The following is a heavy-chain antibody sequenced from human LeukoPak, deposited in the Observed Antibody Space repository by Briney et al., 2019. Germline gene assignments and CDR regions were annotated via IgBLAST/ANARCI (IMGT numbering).Heavy chain of an antibody. J-gene: IGHJ3*02. Sequence: SETLSLTCTVSGGSISSSSYYWGWIRQPPGKGLEWIGSIYYSGSTYYNPSLKSRVTISVDTSKNQFSLKLSSVTAADTAVYYCARTATFRYSSGWSDAFDIWGQGTMVTVSS. CDR3: ARTATFRYSSGWSDAFDI. V-gene: IGHV4-39*07. D-gene: IGHD6-19*01. CDR2: IYYSGST. CDR1: GGSISSSSYY.